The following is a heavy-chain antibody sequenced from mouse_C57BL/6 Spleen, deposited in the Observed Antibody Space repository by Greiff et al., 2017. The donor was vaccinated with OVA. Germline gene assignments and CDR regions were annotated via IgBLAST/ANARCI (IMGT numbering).Heavy chain of an antibody. D-gene: IGHD2-4*01. CDR1: GFTFSDYG. Sequence: EVQLVESGGGLVKPGGSLKLSCAASGFTFSDYGMHWVRQAPEKGLEWVAYISSGSSTIYYADTVKGRFTISRDNAKNTLFLQMTSLRSEDTAMYYCAREALYDYDALYAMDYWGQGTSVTVSS. CDR2: ISSGSSTI. J-gene: IGHJ4*01. CDR3: AREALYDYDALYAMDY. V-gene: IGHV5-17*01.